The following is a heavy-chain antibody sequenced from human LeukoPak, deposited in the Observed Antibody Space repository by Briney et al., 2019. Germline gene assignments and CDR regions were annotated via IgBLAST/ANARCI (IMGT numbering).Heavy chain of an antibody. Sequence: GESLKISCKGSGYSFTSYWIGWVRQMPGKGLEWMGIIYPGDSDTRYSPSFQGQVTISADKSISTAYLQWSSLKASDTAMYYCARHVPDPYSSGWTEDYFDYWGQGTLVTVSS. CDR2: IYPGDSDT. V-gene: IGHV5-51*01. D-gene: IGHD6-19*01. CDR1: GYSFTSYW. CDR3: ARHVPDPYSSGWTEDYFDY. J-gene: IGHJ4*02.